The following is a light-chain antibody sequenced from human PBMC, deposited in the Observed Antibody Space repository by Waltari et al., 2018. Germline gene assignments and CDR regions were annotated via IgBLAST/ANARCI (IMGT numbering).Light chain of an antibody. Sequence: QSALTQPASVSGSPGQSITISCTGTSSDVGTYNLVSWYQPHPSKAPKFMIYEVSKRTSGVVNRVSGSHAGNTASRTISGLQAEDEAADYCCSYAGSSTWVVGGGTKLTVL. CDR3: CSYAGSSTWV. CDR1: SSDVGTYNL. J-gene: IGLJ3*02. CDR2: EVS. V-gene: IGLV2-23*02.